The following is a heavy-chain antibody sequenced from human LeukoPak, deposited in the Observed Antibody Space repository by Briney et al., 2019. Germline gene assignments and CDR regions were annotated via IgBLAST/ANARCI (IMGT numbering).Heavy chain of an antibody. Sequence: PGGSLRLSCAASGFTFSSYGMHWVRQAPGKGLEWVAFIRYDGSNKYYADSVKGRFTISRDNSKNTLYLQMNSLRAEDTAVYYCAKEVGIWFGDRADAFDIWGQGTMVTVSS. CDR3: AKEVGIWFGDRADAFDI. CDR2: IRYDGSNK. V-gene: IGHV3-30*02. D-gene: IGHD3-10*01. CDR1: GFTFSSYG. J-gene: IGHJ3*02.